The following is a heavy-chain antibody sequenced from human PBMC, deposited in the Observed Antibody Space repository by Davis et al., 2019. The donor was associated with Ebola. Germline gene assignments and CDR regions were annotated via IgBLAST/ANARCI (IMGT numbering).Heavy chain of an antibody. D-gene: IGHD5-18*01. CDR1: GDTFSNHW. CDR2: IYPADSDT. CDR3: ALSNTAMVGDFDY. J-gene: IGHJ4*02. V-gene: IGHV5-51*01. Sequence: GESLKISCNVSGDTFSNHWIGWVRQMSGKGLEWIGIIYPADSDTRDRPSFQGHVTISADKSISTAYLKWSSLKASDTAMYYCALSNTAMVGDFDYWGQGTLVTVSS.